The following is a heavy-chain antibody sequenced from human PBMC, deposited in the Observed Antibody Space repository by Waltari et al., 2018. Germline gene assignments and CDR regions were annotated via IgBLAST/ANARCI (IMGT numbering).Heavy chain of an antibody. CDR3: ARVAVPGTFFFDY. Sequence: QVQLVESGGGVVQPGRSLRLSCAASGFHFRNYGMHWVRQAPGKGLEWVAGIWSDGDKKYYEESVRGRFTISRDNSNNTLSLQMSSLRAEDTAVYYCARVAVPGTFFFDYWGQGTLVTVSS. V-gene: IGHV3-33*01. CDR2: IWSDGDKK. D-gene: IGHD6-19*01. J-gene: IGHJ4*02. CDR1: GFHFRNYG.